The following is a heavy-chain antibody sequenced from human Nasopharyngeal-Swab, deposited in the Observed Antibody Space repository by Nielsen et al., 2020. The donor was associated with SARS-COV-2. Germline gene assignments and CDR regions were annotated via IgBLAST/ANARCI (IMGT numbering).Heavy chain of an antibody. Sequence: WVRQPPGKGLEWIGEISHSGTSKYNPALKSRVTISVDTSKNQVSLKLRSVTAADRGVYYCARGGPPGHYYHYCGLDVWGQGTTVTVSS. CDR3: ARGGPPGHYYHYCGLDV. V-gene: IGHV4-34*01. CDR2: ISHSGTS. J-gene: IGHJ6*02. D-gene: IGHD1-14*01.